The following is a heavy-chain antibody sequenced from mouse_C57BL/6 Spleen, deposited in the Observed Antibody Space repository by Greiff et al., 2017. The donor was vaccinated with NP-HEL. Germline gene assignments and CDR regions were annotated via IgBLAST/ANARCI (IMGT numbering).Heavy chain of an antibody. D-gene: IGHD1-1*01. CDR2: IYPGSGNT. CDR3: AREGIYYYGSGFAY. Sequence: VQLQQSGAELVRPGASVKLSCKASGYTFTDYYINWVKQRPGQGLEWIARIYPGSGNTYYNEKFKGKATLTAEKSSSTAYMQLSSLTSEDSAVYFCAREGIYYYGSGFAYWGQGTLVTVSA. CDR1: GYTFTDYY. V-gene: IGHV1-76*01. J-gene: IGHJ3*01.